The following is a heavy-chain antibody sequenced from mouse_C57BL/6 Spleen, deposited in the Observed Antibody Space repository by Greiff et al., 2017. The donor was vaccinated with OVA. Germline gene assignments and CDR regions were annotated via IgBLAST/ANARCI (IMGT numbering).Heavy chain of an antibody. CDR3: ARDRSFTTVVATEAMDY. CDR1: GFTFSSYA. V-gene: IGHV5-4*01. J-gene: IGHJ4*01. Sequence: EVKLMESGGGLVKPGGSLKLSCAASGFTFSSYAMSWVRQTPEKRLEWVATISDGGSYTYYPDNVKGRFTISRDNAKNNLYLQMSHLKSEDTAMYYCARDRSFTTVVATEAMDYWGQGTSVTVSS. CDR2: ISDGGSYT. D-gene: IGHD1-1*01.